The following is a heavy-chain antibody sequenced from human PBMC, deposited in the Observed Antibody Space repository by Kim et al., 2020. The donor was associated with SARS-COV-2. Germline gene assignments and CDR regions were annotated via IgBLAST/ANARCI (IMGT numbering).Heavy chain of an antibody. CDR2: VYHIGTA. V-gene: IGHV4-4*02. CDR1: GASITTSNW. Sequence: SETLSLTCTISGASITTSNWWSWVRRSPGRGLEWIGEVYHIGTANYNTPMKSRARISVDKSKNQFSLNMTSMSVADTAVYYCARGSATDSGAFDFWGQGTVVSVSS. J-gene: IGHJ3*01. CDR3: ARGSATDSGAFDF. D-gene: IGHD4-17*01.